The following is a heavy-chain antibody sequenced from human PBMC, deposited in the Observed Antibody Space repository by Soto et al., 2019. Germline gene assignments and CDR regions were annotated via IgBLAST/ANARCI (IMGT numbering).Heavy chain of an antibody. D-gene: IGHD3-3*01. V-gene: IGHV3-7*01. CDR1: GFTFSSYW. Sequence: GGSLRLSCAASGFTFSSYWMSWVRQAPGKGLEWVANIKQDGSEKYYVDSVKGRFTISRDNAKNSLYLQMNSLRAGDTAVYYCARNIYDFWSGYYLGRYDFDHCGQGTLFTVPS. J-gene: IGHJ4*02. CDR2: IKQDGSEK. CDR3: ARNIYDFWSGYYLGRYDFDH.